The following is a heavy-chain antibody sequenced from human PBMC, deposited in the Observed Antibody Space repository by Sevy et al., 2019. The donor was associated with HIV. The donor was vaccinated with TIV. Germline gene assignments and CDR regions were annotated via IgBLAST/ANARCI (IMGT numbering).Heavy chain of an antibody. Sequence: ASVKVSCKASGYTFTGYYMHWVRQAPGQGLEWMGWINPNSGGTNYAQKFQGWVTMTRDTSISTAYMELSRLGSDDTAVYYCARDGYYYDSSGYYYGRVWGAFDIWGQGTMVTVSS. D-gene: IGHD3-22*01. J-gene: IGHJ3*02. CDR3: ARDGYYYDSSGYYYGRVWGAFDI. CDR1: GYTFTGYY. CDR2: INPNSGGT. V-gene: IGHV1-2*04.